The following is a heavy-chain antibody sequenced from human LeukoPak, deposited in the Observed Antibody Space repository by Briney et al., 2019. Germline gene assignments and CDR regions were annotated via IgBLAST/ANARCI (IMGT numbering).Heavy chain of an antibody. D-gene: IGHD1-26*01. CDR2: ISYDGSNK. CDR3: AKEKDEVWGSYYAFDY. CDR1: GFTFSSYG. Sequence: PGRSLRLSCAASGFTFSSYGMHWVRQAPGKGLEWVAVISYDGSNKYYADSVKGRFTISRDNSKNTLYLQMNSLRAEDTAVYYCAKEKDEVWGSYYAFDYWGQGTLVTVSS. V-gene: IGHV3-30*18. J-gene: IGHJ4*02.